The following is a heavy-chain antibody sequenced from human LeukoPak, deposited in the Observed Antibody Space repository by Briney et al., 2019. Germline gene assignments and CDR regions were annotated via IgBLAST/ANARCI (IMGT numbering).Heavy chain of an antibody. CDR2: FDPEDCET. CDR3: ATSASSGYSNDAFDI. V-gene: IGHV1-24*01. Sequence: GASVKVSCKVSGYTLTELSMHWVRQAPGKGLEWMGGFDPEDCETIYAQKFQGRVTMTEDTSTDTAYMELSSLRSEDTAVYYCATSASSGYSNDAFDIWGQGTMVTVSS. D-gene: IGHD3-22*01. J-gene: IGHJ3*02. CDR1: GYTLTELS.